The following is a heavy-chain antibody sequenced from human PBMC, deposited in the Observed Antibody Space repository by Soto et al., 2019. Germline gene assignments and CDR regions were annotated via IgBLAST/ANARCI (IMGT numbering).Heavy chain of an antibody. J-gene: IGHJ3*02. CDR1: GFTFSSYA. CDR3: AKRSGYDRGTFDI. CDR2: IIGNGGST. Sequence: SLRLSCAASGFTFSSYAMSWVRQAPGKELEWVSSIIGNGGSTYYADSVKGRFTIPRDNSRNTLSLQMNSLRAEDTAVYYCAKRSGYDRGTFDIWGQGTMVTVSS. D-gene: IGHD3-3*01. V-gene: IGHV3-23*01.